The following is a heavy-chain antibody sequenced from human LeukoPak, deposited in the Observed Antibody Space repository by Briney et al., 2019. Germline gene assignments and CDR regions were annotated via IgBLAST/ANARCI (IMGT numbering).Heavy chain of an antibody. CDR3: ARDCGTTSCSLFDY. V-gene: IGHV3-74*01. CDR1: GFAFSSYW. Sequence: GGSLRLSCEASGFAFSSYWMHWVRQAPGKGLVWVSRINSDGDITTYADSVKGRFTISRDNAKNSLYLQMDSLRAEDTAVYYCARDCGTTSCSLFDYWGQGTLVTVSS. CDR2: INSDGDIT. D-gene: IGHD2-2*01. J-gene: IGHJ4*02.